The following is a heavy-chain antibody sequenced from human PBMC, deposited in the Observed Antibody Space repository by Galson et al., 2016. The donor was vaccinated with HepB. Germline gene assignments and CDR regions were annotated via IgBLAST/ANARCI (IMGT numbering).Heavy chain of an antibody. V-gene: IGHV3-30*18. CDR1: GFIFSNYG. Sequence: SLRLSCAASGFIFSNYGMHWVRQAPGKGLEWVAVISHDGSSEDYVDSVKGRFTISRDNSKNTLYLQMNSLRPEDTAVYYCANLRTTVLTAGFDPWGQGTLVIVSS. J-gene: IGHJ5*02. CDR3: ANLRTTVLTAGFDP. D-gene: IGHD4-23*01. CDR2: ISHDGSSE.